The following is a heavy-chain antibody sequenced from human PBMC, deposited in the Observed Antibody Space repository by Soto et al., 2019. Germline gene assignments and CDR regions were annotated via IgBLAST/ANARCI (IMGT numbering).Heavy chain of an antibody. Sequence: PSETLSLTCTVSGGSFKSGSYSWSWIRQPPGKGLEWIGYVYHSGGSTDYNPSLKSRVFISRDTSKNQFSLTLRSVTAADTAMYYCARVGDFAGAYWGQGHLVTVSS. CDR2: VYHSGGST. V-gene: IGHV4-61*01. D-gene: IGHD6-13*01. CDR1: GGSFKSGSYS. CDR3: ARVGDFAGAY. J-gene: IGHJ4*02.